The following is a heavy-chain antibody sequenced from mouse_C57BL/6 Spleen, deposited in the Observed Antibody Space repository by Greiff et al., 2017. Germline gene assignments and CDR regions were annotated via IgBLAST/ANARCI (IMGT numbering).Heavy chain of an antibody. CDR2: INPGSGGT. V-gene: IGHV1-54*01. J-gene: IGHJ2*01. CDR3: AREVSYYFDY. D-gene: IGHD2-14*01. CDR1: GYAFTNYL. Sequence: VQLQQSGAELVRPGTSVKVSCKASGYAFTNYLIEWVKQRPGQGLEWIGVINPGSGGTNYNEKFKGKATLTADKSSSTAYMQPSSLTSEDSAVYFCAREVSYYFDYWGQGTTLTVSS.